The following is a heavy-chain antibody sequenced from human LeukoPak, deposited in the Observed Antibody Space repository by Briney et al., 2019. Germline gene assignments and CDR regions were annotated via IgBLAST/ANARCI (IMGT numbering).Heavy chain of an antibody. CDR2: IYTSGST. Sequence: SETLPLTCTVSGGSISSYYWSWIRQPAGKGLEWIGRIYTSGSTNYNPSLESRVTMSVDTSKNQFSLKLSSVTAADTAVYYCARDLSTKIAAAGFRGFDYWGQGTLVTVSS. CDR1: GGSISSYY. CDR3: ARDLSTKIAAAGFRGFDY. D-gene: IGHD6-13*01. V-gene: IGHV4-4*07. J-gene: IGHJ4*02.